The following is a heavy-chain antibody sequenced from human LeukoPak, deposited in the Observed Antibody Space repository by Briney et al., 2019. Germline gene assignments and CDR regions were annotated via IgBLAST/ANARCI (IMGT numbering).Heavy chain of an antibody. D-gene: IGHD3-22*01. Sequence: GGSLTLSCPASAFTFSIYAMHWVRQAPGKGMEWVAFISYDGSNKYYADSMKGRFTISRDNSKNTLYLQMNSLRAEDTAVYYCAGESYDSSGYPPLTGYWGQGTLVTVSS. CDR2: ISYDGSNK. V-gene: IGHV3-30-3*01. CDR1: AFTFSIYA. CDR3: AGESYDSSGYPPLTGY. J-gene: IGHJ4*02.